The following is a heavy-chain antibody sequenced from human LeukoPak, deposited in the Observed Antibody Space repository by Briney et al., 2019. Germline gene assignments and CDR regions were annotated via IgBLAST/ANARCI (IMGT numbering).Heavy chain of an antibody. Sequence: GGSLRLSCAASGFSFDNRAMSWFRQAPGKGLEWVSTITGSGTSTYYADSVRGRFTISRDNTKNSLYLQMNSLRAEDTAVYYCASVLWFGGIFFDYWGQGSLVTVSS. D-gene: IGHD3-10*01. V-gene: IGHV3-23*01. CDR3: ASVLWFGGIFFDY. J-gene: IGHJ4*02. CDR2: ITGSGTST. CDR1: GFSFDNRA.